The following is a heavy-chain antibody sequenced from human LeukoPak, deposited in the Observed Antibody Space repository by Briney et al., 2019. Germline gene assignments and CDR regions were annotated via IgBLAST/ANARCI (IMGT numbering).Heavy chain of an antibody. CDR1: GFTFSSYA. D-gene: IGHD6-13*01. CDR2: ISGSGGST. CDR3: AKAVIAAAGTRQYFDY. Sequence: GGSLRLSCAASGFTFSSYAMSWVRQAPGKGLEWVSGISGSGGSTYYAGSVKGRFTISRDNSKNTLSLQMNSLSAEDTAIYYCAKAVIAAAGTRQYFDYWGQGTLVTVSS. J-gene: IGHJ4*02. V-gene: IGHV3-23*01.